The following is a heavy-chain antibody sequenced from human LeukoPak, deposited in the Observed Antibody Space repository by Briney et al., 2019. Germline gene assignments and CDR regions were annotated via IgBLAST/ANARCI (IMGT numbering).Heavy chain of an antibody. CDR2: ISPDGTSK. J-gene: IGHJ4*02. CDR3: ARDREVTTVTTSYFDY. D-gene: IGHD4-17*01. CDR1: GFTFRSYW. Sequence: PGGSLRLSCAASGFTFRSYWMHWVRQAPGKGLVWVSRISPDGTSKSYADSVKGRFTISRDNAKNSLYLQMNSLRAEDTAVYYCARDREVTTVTTSYFDYWGQGTLVTVSS. V-gene: IGHV3-74*01.